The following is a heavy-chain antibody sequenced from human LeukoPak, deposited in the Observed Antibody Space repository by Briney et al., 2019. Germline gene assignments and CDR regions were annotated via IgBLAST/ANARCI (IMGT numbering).Heavy chain of an antibody. D-gene: IGHD1-26*01. CDR2: INHSGST. CDR1: GGSFSGYY. V-gene: IGHV4-34*01. Sequence: SETLSLTCAVYGGSFSGYYWSWIRQPPGKGLEWVGEINHSGSTNYNPSLKSRVTISVDTSKNQFSLKLSSVTAADTAVYYCASLCSGSYYALDYWGQGTLVTVSS. CDR3: ASLCSGSYYALDY. J-gene: IGHJ4*02.